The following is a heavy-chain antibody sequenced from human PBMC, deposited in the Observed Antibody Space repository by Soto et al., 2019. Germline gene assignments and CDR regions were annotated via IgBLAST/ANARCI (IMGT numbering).Heavy chain of an antibody. V-gene: IGHV1-46*01. D-gene: IGHD3-22*01. CDR1: GYTFTSYY. Sequence: ASVKVSCKASGYTFTSYYMHWVRQAPGQGLEWMGIINPSGGSTSYAQKFQGRVTMTRDTSTSTVYMELSSLRSEDTAVYYCARDGLINYYYDSSGYYYPGGTPYFDIWGPGTMVTRLL. CDR2: INPSGGST. J-gene: IGHJ3*02. CDR3: ARDGLINYYYDSSGYYYPGGTPYFDI.